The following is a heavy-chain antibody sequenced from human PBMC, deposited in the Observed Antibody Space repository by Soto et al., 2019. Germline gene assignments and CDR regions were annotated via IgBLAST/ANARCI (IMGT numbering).Heavy chain of an antibody. V-gene: IGHV1-18*01. CDR2: ISAYNGNT. CDR3: ARDSDYANWLDP. D-gene: IGHD3-16*01. Sequence: ASVKVSCKASGYTFTSYGISWVRQAPGQGLEWMGWISAYNGNTNYAQKLQGRVTMTTDTSTSTAYMELSSLRSEDTAVYYCARDSDYANWLDPWGQGTPVTVSS. CDR1: GYTFTSYG. J-gene: IGHJ5*02.